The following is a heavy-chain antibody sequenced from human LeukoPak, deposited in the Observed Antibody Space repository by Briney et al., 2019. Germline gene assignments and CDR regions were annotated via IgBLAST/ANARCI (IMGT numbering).Heavy chain of an antibody. D-gene: IGHD4-17*01. J-gene: IGHJ4*02. Sequence: SETLSLTCTVSGGSISSGSYYWSWIRQPAGKGLEWIGRIDTSGSTNYNPSLKSRVTMSPDTSKKQFSLKLRSVTAADTAVYYRAREGIYGDYRHWGQGTLVTVSS. V-gene: IGHV4-61*02. CDR1: GGSISSGSYY. CDR3: AREGIYGDYRH. CDR2: IDTSGST.